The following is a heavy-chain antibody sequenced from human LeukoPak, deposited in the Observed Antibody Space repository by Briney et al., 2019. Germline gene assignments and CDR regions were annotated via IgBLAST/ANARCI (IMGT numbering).Heavy chain of an antibody. CDR2: ISSSGSTI. CDR1: GFTFSSYE. V-gene: IGHV3-48*03. Sequence: PGGSLRLSCAASGFTFSSYETNWVRQAPGKGLEWVSYISSSGSTIYYADSVKGRFTISRDNAKNSLYLQMNSLRAEDTAVYYCARSGYSSGWYNYFDYWGQGTLVTVSS. J-gene: IGHJ4*02. CDR3: ARSGYSSGWYNYFDY. D-gene: IGHD6-19*01.